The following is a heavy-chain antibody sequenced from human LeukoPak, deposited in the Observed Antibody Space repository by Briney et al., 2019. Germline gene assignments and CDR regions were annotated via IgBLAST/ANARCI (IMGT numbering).Heavy chain of an antibody. D-gene: IGHD6-19*01. CDR1: GYSFTSYW. V-gene: IGHV5-51*01. Sequence: GESLKISCKGSGYSFTSYWIGWVRQMPGKGLEWMGIIYPGDSDTRYSPSFQGQVTISADKSISTAYLQWSSLKASDTAMYYCASRRPPRRSSGWYIGAFDIWGQGTMVTVSS. CDR2: IYPGDSDT. CDR3: ASRRPPRRSSGWYIGAFDI. J-gene: IGHJ3*02.